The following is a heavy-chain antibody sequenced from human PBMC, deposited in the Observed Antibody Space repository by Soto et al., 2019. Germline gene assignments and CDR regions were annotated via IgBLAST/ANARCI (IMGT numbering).Heavy chain of an antibody. D-gene: IGHD3-10*01. CDR1: GFTFSSYA. Sequence: GGSLRLSCAASGFTFSSYAMSWVRQAPGKGLEWVSAISGSGGSTYYADSVKGRFTISRDNSKNTLYLQMNSLRAEDTAVYYCAKVLRARITMVRGIETCFDYWGQGTLVTVSS. CDR3: AKVLRARITMVRGIETCFDY. J-gene: IGHJ4*02. V-gene: IGHV3-23*01. CDR2: ISGSGGST.